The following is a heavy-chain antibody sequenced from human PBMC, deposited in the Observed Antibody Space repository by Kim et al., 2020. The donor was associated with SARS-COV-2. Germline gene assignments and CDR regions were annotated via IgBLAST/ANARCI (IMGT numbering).Heavy chain of an antibody. CDR1: GFTFNTYG. V-gene: IGHV3-30*18. CDR3: AKSFSGSYFGYDY. Sequence: GGSLRLSCAASGFTFNTYGMHWVRQSPGKGLEWVAVISYDGSKKYYADSVKGRFTISRDNSKNTLDLQMNSLRIEDTAVYYCAKSFSGSYFGYDYWGQGTLVTVS. CDR2: ISYDGSKK. D-gene: IGHD1-26*01. J-gene: IGHJ4*02.